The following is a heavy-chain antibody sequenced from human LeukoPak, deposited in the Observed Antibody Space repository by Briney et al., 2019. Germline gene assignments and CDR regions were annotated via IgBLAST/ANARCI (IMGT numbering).Heavy chain of an antibody. CDR3: AKDMGTGEPLDY. V-gene: IGHV3-21*04. CDR1: GFTFSSYS. D-gene: IGHD3-10*01. J-gene: IGHJ4*02. Sequence: GGSLRLSCAASGFTFSSYSMNWVRQAPGKGLEWVSSISSSSSYIYHADSVKGRFTISRDNAKNSLYLQMNSLRAEDTALYYCAKDMGTGEPLDYWGQGTLVTVSS. CDR2: ISSSSSYI.